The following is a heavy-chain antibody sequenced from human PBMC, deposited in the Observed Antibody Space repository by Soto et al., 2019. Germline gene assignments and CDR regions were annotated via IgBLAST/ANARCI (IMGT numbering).Heavy chain of an antibody. V-gene: IGHV1-69*02. Sequence: QVQLVQSGAEVKKPGSSVKVSCKASGGTFSCYTISWVRQAPGQGLEWMGRIIPILGIANYAQKFQGRVTITADKSTSTAYMELSSLRSEDTAVYYCARVSADYGGNSDDAFDIWGQGTMVTVSS. D-gene: IGHD4-17*01. J-gene: IGHJ3*02. CDR1: GGTFSCYT. CDR3: ARVSADYGGNSDDAFDI. CDR2: IIPILGIA.